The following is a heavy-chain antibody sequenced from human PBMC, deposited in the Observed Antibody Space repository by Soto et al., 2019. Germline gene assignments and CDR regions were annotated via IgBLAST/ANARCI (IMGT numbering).Heavy chain of an antibody. D-gene: IGHD2-15*01. CDR2: IYYSGST. CDR3: ARQADIVVVVADTALFDY. Sequence: SETLSLTCTVSGGSISSSSYYWGLIRQPPGKGLEWIGSIYYSGSTYYNPSLKSRVTISVDTSKNQFSLKLSSVTAADTAVYYCARQADIVVVVADTALFDYWGQGTLVTVSS. CDR1: GGSISSSSYY. V-gene: IGHV4-39*01. J-gene: IGHJ4*02.